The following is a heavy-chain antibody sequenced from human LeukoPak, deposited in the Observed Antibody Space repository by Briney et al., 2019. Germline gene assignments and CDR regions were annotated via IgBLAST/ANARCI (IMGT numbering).Heavy chain of an antibody. CDR2: IWYDGSNK. CDR3: ARYSGSYYGAFDI. V-gene: IGHV3-33*01. Sequence: GRSLRLSCAASGFTFSNYGMHWVRQAPGKGLEWVAVIWYDGSNKYYADSVKGRFTISRDNSKNTLYLQMNSLRAEDTAVYYCARYSGSYYGAFDIWGQGTMVTVSS. D-gene: IGHD1-26*01. J-gene: IGHJ3*02. CDR1: GFTFSNYG.